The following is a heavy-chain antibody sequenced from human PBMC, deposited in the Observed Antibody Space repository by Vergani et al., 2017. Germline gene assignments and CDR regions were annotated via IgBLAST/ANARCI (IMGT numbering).Heavy chain of an antibody. D-gene: IGHD2-15*01. V-gene: IGHV3-43D*04. CDR1: GFTFDDYA. Sequence: EVQLVESGGVVVQPGGSLRLSCAASGFTFDDYAMHWVRQAPGKGLEWVSLISWDGGSTYYADSVKGRFTISRDNSKNSLYLQMNILRVEDTGVYYCTRSECSGTTCYGHYFDLWCHGILVTVSS. CDR2: ISWDGGST. CDR3: TRSECSGTTCYGHYFDL. J-gene: IGHJ4*01.